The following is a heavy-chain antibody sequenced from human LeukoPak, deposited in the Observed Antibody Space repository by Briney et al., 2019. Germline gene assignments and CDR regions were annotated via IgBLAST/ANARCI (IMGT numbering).Heavy chain of an antibody. CDR3: ARDAGGVVAQNDAFDI. D-gene: IGHD3-22*01. J-gene: IGHJ3*02. CDR2: IRYDGSNK. CDR1: GFTFSSYG. V-gene: IGHV3-30*02. Sequence: GGSLRLSCAASGFTFSSYGMHWVRQAPGKGLEWVAFIRYDGSNKYYADSVRGRFTISRDNSKNTLYLQMNSLRAEDTAVYYCARDAGGVVAQNDAFDIWGQGTMVTVSS.